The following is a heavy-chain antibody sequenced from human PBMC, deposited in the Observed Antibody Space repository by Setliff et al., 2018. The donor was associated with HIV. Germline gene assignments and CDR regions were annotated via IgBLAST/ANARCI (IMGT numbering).Heavy chain of an antibody. CDR1: GISFSSYP. J-gene: IGHJ5*02. Sequence: SVKVSCKASGISFSSYPISWVRQAPGQGLEWMGVFIPILGKVHYAQKFQGRVTITADESTSTAYMGLSSLKSEDTAVYYCATFYSTGWYNPWGQGTLVTVSS. CDR2: FIPILGKV. CDR3: ATFYSTGWYNP. V-gene: IGHV1-69*10. D-gene: IGHD6-19*01.